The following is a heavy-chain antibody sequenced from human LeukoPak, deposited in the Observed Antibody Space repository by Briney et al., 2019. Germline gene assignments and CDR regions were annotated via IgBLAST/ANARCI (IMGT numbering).Heavy chain of an antibody. D-gene: IGHD1-26*01. CDR3: ARDRGSSGGFPL. V-gene: IGHV3-48*03. CDR2: INSGGENM. CDR1: GFTFSSFE. Sequence: GGSLRLSCAASGFTFSSFEMFWVRQAPGKGLERVAYINSGGENMQYADSVKGRFTISRDNAENSLYLEMNRLTVDDTAAYYCARDRGSSGGFPLWGQGTLVTVSS. J-gene: IGHJ3*01.